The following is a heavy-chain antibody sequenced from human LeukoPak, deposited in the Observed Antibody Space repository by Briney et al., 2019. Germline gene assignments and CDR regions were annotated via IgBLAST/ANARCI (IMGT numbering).Heavy chain of an antibody. CDR2: ISSSGSTI. J-gene: IGHJ4*02. V-gene: IGHV3-48*03. CDR3: ARDYYDSSGYYYLDY. D-gene: IGHD3-22*01. Sequence: GGSLRLSCAASGFTFSSYEMNWVRQAPGKGLEWVSYISSSGSTIYYADSVKGRFTISRDNAKNSLYLQMNSLRAEDTAVYYCARDYYDSSGYYYLDYWGQGTLVTVSS. CDR1: GFTFSSYE.